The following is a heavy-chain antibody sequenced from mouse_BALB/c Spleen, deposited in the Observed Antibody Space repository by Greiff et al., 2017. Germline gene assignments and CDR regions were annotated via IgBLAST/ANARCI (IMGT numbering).Heavy chain of an antibody. D-gene: IGHD2-4*01. Sequence: EVHLVESGGGLVKPGGSLKLSCAASGFTFSSYTMSWVRQTPEKRLEWVATISSGGSYTYYPDSVKGRFTISRDNAKNTLYLQMSSMKSEDTAMYYCTRDSCEYDGFAYWGQGTLVTVSA. CDR2: ISSGGSYT. J-gene: IGHJ3*01. V-gene: IGHV5-6-4*01. CDR3: TRDSCEYDGFAY. CDR1: GFTFSSYT.